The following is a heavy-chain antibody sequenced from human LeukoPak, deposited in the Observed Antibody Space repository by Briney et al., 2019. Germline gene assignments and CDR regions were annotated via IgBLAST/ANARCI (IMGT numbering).Heavy chain of an antibody. J-gene: IGHJ4*02. CDR3: ARDLYCTNGVCFPTDY. CDR2: IYYSGST. D-gene: IGHD2-8*01. CDR1: GGSISSSSYY. V-gene: IGHV4-39*07. Sequence: PSETLSLTCTVSGGSISSSSYYWGWIRQPPGKGLEWIGSIYYSGSTYYNPSLKSRVTISVDTSKNQFSLKLSSVTAADTAVYYCARDLYCTNGVCFPTDYWGQGTLVTVSS.